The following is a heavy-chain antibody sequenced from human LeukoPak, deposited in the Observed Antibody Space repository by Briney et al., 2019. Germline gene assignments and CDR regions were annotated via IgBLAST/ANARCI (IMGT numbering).Heavy chain of an antibody. CDR1: GFTFTGSA. D-gene: IGHD3-10*01. V-gene: IGHV1-58*02. Sequence: SVKVSCKATGFTFTGSAMQWVRQARGQRLEWIGWIVVGSGNTNYAQKFRERVTITRDMSTSTAYMELSSLRSEDTAVYYCAAVGVNRRALFDYWGQGTLVTVSS. CDR2: IVVGSGNT. CDR3: AAVGVNRRALFDY. J-gene: IGHJ4*02.